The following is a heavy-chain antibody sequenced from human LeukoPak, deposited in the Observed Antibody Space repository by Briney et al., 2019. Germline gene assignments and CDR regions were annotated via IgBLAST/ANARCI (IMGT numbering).Heavy chain of an antibody. V-gene: IGHV4-59*01. D-gene: IGHD4-17*01. CDR1: GGSISSYY. J-gene: IGHJ4*02. CDR2: IYYSGST. CDR3: ARKDGDYYFDY. Sequence: PSETLSLTRTVSGGSISSYYWSWIRQPPGKGLEWIGYIYYSGSTNYNPSLKSRVTISVDTSKNQFSLKLSSVTAADTAVYYCARKDGDYYFDYWGQGTLVTVSS.